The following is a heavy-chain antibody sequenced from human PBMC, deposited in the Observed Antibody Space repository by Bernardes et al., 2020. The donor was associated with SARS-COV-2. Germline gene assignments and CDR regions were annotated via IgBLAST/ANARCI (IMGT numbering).Heavy chain of an antibody. Sequence: GGSLRLSCAASGFTASSNYMSWVRQAPGKGLEWVSVIYSGGNTYYADSVKDRFTISRDNSKNTLYLQMNSLRAEDTAVYYCARDYPDPADWGQGTLVTVSS. CDR2: IYSGGNT. J-gene: IGHJ4*02. D-gene: IGHD6-13*01. V-gene: IGHV3-66*01. CDR1: GFTASSNY. CDR3: ARDYPDPAD.